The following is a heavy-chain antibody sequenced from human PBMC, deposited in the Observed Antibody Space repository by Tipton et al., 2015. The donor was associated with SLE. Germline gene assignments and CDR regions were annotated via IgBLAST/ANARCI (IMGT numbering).Heavy chain of an antibody. J-gene: IGHJ2*01. D-gene: IGHD6-19*01. CDR2: IYYSGST. CDR1: GDSISSYY. Sequence: TLSLTCTVSGDSISSYYWSWIRQPPGKGREWIGYIYYSGSTNYNPSPKSRVTISADTSKNQFSRKLSSVTAADTAVYYCARAGSSGWYNWYFDLWGRGTLVTVSS. V-gene: IGHV4-59*01. CDR3: ARAGSSGWYNWYFDL.